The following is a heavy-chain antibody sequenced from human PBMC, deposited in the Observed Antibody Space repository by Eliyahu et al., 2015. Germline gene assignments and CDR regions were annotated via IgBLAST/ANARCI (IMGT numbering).Heavy chain of an antibody. V-gene: IGHV3-74*01. Sequence: EVQLVESGGGLAQPGGSLRLSCXASGFSISSNWMHWVRQAAGKGLXWCSYIETDGIKANYADSVKGRFTISRDNAKNMVHLQMNNLGAEDTAVYYCVRDRPHSWFDPWGQGTLVTVSS. CDR3: VRDRPHSWFDP. CDR2: IETDGIKA. J-gene: IGHJ5*02. D-gene: IGHD4-11*01. CDR1: GFSISSNW.